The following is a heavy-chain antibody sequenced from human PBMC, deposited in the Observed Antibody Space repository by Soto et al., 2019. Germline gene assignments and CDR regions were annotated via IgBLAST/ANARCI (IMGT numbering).Heavy chain of an antibody. CDR3: ARDIADGYYGMDV. Sequence: SETLSLTCTVSGGSISRGGYYWIWIRQHPGKGLEWIGYIYYSGSTYYNPSLKSRVTISVDTSKNQFSLKLSSVTAADTAVYYCARDIADGYYGMDVWGQGTTVTVSS. CDR2: IYYSGST. D-gene: IGHD3-16*02. V-gene: IGHV4-31*03. J-gene: IGHJ6*02. CDR1: GGSISRGGYY.